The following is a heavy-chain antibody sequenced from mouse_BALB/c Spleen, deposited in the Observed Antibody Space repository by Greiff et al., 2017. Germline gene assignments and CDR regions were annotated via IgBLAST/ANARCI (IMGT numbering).Heavy chain of an antibody. V-gene: IGHV8-12*01. D-gene: IGHD2-14*01. CDR3: ARRVYYRYDGYYWYFDV. CDR2: IYWDDDK. Sequence: QVQLKESGPGILQPSQTLSLTCSFSGFSLSTSGMGVSWIRQPSGKGLEWLAHIYWDDDKRYNPSLKSRLTISKDTSRNQVFLKITSVDTADTATYYCARRVYYRYDGYYWYFDVWGAGTTVTVSS. CDR1: GFSLSTSGMG. J-gene: IGHJ1*01.